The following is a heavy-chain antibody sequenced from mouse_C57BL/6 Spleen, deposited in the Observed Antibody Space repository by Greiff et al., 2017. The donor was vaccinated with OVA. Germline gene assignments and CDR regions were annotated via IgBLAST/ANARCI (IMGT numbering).Heavy chain of an antibody. CDR2: ISYDGSN. Sequence: EVKLMESGPGLVKPSQSLSLTCSVTGYSITSGYYWNWIRQFPGNKLEWMGYISYDGSNNYNPSLKNRISITRDTSKNQFFLKLNSVTTEDTATYYCARVGKDYAMDYWGQGTSVTVSS. V-gene: IGHV3-6*01. J-gene: IGHJ4*01. D-gene: IGHD4-1*01. CDR3: ARVGKDYAMDY. CDR1: GYSITSGYY.